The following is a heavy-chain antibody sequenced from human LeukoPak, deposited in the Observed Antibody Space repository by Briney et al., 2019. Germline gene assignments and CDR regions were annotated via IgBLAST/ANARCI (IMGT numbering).Heavy chain of an antibody. CDR3: ARNDLNYGDYGPPDY. V-gene: IGHV3-21*01. CDR1: GFTFSSYS. CDR2: ISSSSSYI. J-gene: IGHJ4*02. Sequence: GGTLRPSCAASGFTFSSYSMNWVRQAPGKGLEWVSSISSSSSYIYYADSVKGRFTISRDNAKNSLYLQMNSLRAEDTAVYYCARNDLNYGDYGPPDYWGQGTLVTSSS. D-gene: IGHD4-17*01.